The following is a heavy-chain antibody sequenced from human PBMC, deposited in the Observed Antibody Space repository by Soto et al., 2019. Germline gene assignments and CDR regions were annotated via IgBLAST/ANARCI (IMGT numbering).Heavy chain of an antibody. CDR1: GGSISSGGYY. CDR3: RGAVAAFDY. Sequence: PSETLSLTCTVSGGSISSGGYYWSWIRQHPGQGLEWIGYIYYSGSTNYNPSLKSRVTISVDTSKNQFSLKLSSVTAADTAVYYCRGAVAAFDYWGQGTLVTVSS. D-gene: IGHD6-19*01. J-gene: IGHJ4*02. V-gene: IGHV4-61*08. CDR2: IYYSGST.